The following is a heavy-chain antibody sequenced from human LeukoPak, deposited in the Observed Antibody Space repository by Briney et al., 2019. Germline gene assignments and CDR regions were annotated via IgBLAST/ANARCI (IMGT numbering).Heavy chain of an antibody. J-gene: IGHJ4*02. D-gene: IGHD3-22*01. CDR3: ASERGPRRYYYDSSAPFDY. CDR2: ISSSSSYI. CDR1: GFTFSSYS. V-gene: IGHV3-21*01. Sequence: GGSLRLSCAASGFTFSSYSMNWVRQAPGKGLEWVSSISSSSSYIYYADSVKGRFTISRDNAKNSLYLQMNSLRAEDTAVYYCASERGPRRYYYDSSAPFDYWGQGTLVTVSS.